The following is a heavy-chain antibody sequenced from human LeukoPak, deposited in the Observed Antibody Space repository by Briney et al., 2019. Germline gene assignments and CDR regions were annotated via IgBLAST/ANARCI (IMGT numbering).Heavy chain of an antibody. V-gene: IGHV3-23*01. CDR2: ISGRAPNT. J-gene: IGHJ4*02. D-gene: IGHD1-26*01. Sequence: GGSLRLSCAASGFTFSAYGISWVRQAPGKGLEWVSSISGRAPNTYYTDSVKGRFTISRDTLKSTLYLQVDSLRVEDTAVYYCAKEGAISGFGYWGQGTLVAVFS. CDR1: GFTFSAYG. CDR3: AKEGAISGFGY.